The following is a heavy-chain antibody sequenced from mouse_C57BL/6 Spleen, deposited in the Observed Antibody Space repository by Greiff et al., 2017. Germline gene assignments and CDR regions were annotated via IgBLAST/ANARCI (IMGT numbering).Heavy chain of an antibody. V-gene: IGHV1-82*01. J-gene: IGHJ4*01. Sequence: QVQLQPSGPELVKPGASVKVSCKASGYAFSCPWMDXVKQRPGKGLEWIGRIYPGDGDTNYNGKFKGKATLTADKSSSTAYMQLSSLTSEDSAVYFCARHDYYAMDYWGQGTSVTVSS. CDR2: IYPGDGDT. CDR1: GYAFSCPW. CDR3: ARHDYYAMDY.